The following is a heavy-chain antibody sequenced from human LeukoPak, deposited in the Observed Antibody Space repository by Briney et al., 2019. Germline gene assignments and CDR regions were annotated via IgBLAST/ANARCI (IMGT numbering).Heavy chain of an antibody. Sequence: GGSLRLSCAASGFAFSSYSMNWVRQAPGKGLEWLSYISGSSNTIYYADSVKGRFTISRDNAKNSQYLQMNSLRAEDTAVYYCARESHGYCSGSTCYYFYMDFWGKGTTVTVSS. J-gene: IGHJ6*03. V-gene: IGHV3-48*04. D-gene: IGHD2-15*01. CDR1: GFAFSSYS. CDR2: ISGSSNTI. CDR3: ARESHGYCSGSTCYYFYMDF.